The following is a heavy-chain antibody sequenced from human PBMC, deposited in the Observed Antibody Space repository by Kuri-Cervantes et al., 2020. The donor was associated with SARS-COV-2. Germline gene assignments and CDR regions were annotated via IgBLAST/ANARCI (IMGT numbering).Heavy chain of an antibody. J-gene: IGHJ3*02. CDR2: IYHSGST. Sequence: SETLSRTCTVSGYSISSGYCWGWIRQPQGKGLEWIGSIYHSGSTYYNPSLKSRVTISVDTSKNQFSLKLSSATAADTAVYYCARPSIAARADAFDIWGQGTMVTVSS. D-gene: IGHD6-6*01. CDR3: ARPSIAARADAFDI. V-gene: IGHV4-38-2*02. CDR1: GYSISSGYC.